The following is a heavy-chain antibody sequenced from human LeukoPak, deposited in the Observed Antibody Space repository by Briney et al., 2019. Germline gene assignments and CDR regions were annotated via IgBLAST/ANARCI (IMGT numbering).Heavy chain of an antibody. CDR2: INPGDSDT. V-gene: IGHV5-51*01. D-gene: IGHD6-19*01. Sequence: GESLQISSNGSGYSFTSYWNGWGRQMPGKGPEWMGIINPGDSDTRCSPSFQGQVTISADKSISTAYLQWSSLKASDTAMYYCARPVKGSGWYFDYWGQGTLVTVSS. CDR1: GYSFTSYW. J-gene: IGHJ4*02. CDR3: ARPVKGSGWYFDY.